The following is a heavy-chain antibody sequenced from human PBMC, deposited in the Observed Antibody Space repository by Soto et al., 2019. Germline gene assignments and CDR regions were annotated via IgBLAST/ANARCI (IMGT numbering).Heavy chain of an antibody. CDR1: ESTVSRDW. D-gene: IGHD1-26*01. J-gene: IGHJ4*02. Sequence: EVHLVESGGGLVQTGGSLRLSCAIFESTVSRDWMNWDRQAPGKGLEWVAHINQDGSEKYYVDSVKGRFTISRDNAKKSLYLQMNSLRPAETAMYYFSGGVGDAFWGQGTLVTVSS. CDR2: INQDGSEK. V-gene: IGHV3-7*04. CDR3: SGGVGDAF.